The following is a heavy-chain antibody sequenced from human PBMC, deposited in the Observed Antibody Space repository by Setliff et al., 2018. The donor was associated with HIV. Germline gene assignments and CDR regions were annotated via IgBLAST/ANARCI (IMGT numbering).Heavy chain of an antibody. Sequence: SETLSLTCTVSGGSISSGDYYWTWIRQPAGKGLQWIGRIHTSGNTNYNPSLKSRVTISVDTSKSQFSLKLSSLTAADTAVYYCTRRDNSVSGYYTDHAFDIWGQGTLVTVS. D-gene: IGHD3-22*01. CDR2: IHTSGNT. V-gene: IGHV4-61*02. J-gene: IGHJ3*02. CDR1: GGSISSGDYY. CDR3: TRRDNSVSGYYTDHAFDI.